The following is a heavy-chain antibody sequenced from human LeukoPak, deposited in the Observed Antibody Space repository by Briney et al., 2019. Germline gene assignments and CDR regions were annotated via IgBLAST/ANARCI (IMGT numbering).Heavy chain of an antibody. CDR3: ARRPAVYSSSWYIWFDP. V-gene: IGHV4-39*01. CDR2: IYYTGNT. Sequence: SETLSLTCTVSGGSISNSGYYWGWIRQPPGKGLEWIGSIYYTGNTYYNPSLNSRVTISVDTSKNQFSLKLSSVTAADTAVYYCARRPAVYSSSWYIWFDPWGQGTLVTVSS. J-gene: IGHJ5*02. D-gene: IGHD6-13*01. CDR1: GGSISNSGYY.